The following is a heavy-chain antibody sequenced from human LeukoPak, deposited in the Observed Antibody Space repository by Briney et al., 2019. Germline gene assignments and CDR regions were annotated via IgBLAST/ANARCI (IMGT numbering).Heavy chain of an antibody. J-gene: IGHJ6*03. CDR1: GFTFSNYS. CDR2: ISSSSSYI. D-gene: IGHD1-14*01. Sequence: GGSLRLSCAASGFTFSNYSMNWVRQAPGKGLEWVSSISSSSSYIYYADSVKGRFTISRDNAKNSLYLQMNSLRAEDTAVYYCARDFRTNYYYYMDVWGKGTTVTVSS. CDR3: ARDFRTNYYYYMDV. V-gene: IGHV3-21*01.